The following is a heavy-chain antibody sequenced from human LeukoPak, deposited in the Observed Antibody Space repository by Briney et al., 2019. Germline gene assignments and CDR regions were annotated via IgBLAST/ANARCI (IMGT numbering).Heavy chain of an antibody. Sequence: SETLSLTCTVSGGSISSYYWSWIRQPPGKGLEWIGYIYYSGSTNYNPSLKSRVTISVDTSKNQFSLKLSSVTAADTAVYYCARVDGYSYGYGLGYWGQGTLVTVSS. CDR2: IYYSGST. V-gene: IGHV4-59*12. CDR3: ARVDGYSYGYGLGY. CDR1: GGSISSYY. D-gene: IGHD5-18*01. J-gene: IGHJ4*02.